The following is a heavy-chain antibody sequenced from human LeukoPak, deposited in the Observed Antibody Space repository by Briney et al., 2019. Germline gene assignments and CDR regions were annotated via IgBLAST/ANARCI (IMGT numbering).Heavy chain of an antibody. Sequence: PGGSLRLSCAASGFTFSDYWMSWVRQAPGKGLEWVANVKQDGTEKYYVDSVKGRFTISRDNAKNSLYLQMNSLRAEDTALYYCARDERFYLSTVNAFDIWGLGTMVTVSS. J-gene: IGHJ3*02. CDR2: VKQDGTEK. D-gene: IGHD4-17*01. CDR3: ARDERFYLSTVNAFDI. V-gene: IGHV3-7*01. CDR1: GFTFSDYW.